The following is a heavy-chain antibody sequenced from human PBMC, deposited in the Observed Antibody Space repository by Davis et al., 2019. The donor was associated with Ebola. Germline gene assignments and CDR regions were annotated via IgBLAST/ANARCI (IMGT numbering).Heavy chain of an antibody. Sequence: MPSETLSLTCTVSGYSINRGFTWGWIRQPPGKGLEWIGSIYHSGSTNYNPSLKSRVTISVDTSKNQFSLKLSSVTAADTAVYYCARVGYYYDSSGYSRGAFDIWGQGTMVTVSS. V-gene: IGHV4-38-2*02. J-gene: IGHJ3*02. CDR2: IYHSGST. CDR3: ARVGYYYDSSGYSRGAFDI. CDR1: GYSINRGFT. D-gene: IGHD3-22*01.